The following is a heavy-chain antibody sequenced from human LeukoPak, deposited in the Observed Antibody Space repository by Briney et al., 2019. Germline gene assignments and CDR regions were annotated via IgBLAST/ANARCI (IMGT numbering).Heavy chain of an antibody. D-gene: IGHD6-13*01. J-gene: IGHJ5*02. Sequence: PGGSLRLSCAASGFTFSSYAMSWVRQAPGKGLEWVSAISGSGGSTYYADSVKGRFTISRDNSKNTLYLQVNSLRAEDTAVYYCAKDGSWYSWFDPWGQGTLVTVSS. CDR1: GFTFSSYA. CDR3: AKDGSWYSWFDP. V-gene: IGHV3-23*01. CDR2: ISGSGGST.